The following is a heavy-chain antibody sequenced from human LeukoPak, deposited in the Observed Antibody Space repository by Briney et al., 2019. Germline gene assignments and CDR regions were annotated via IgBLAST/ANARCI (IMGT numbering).Heavy chain of an antibody. V-gene: IGHV7-4-1*02. CDR2: INTNTGNP. J-gene: IGHJ6*03. CDR3: ARDQSSSWSSYYYMDV. D-gene: IGHD6-6*01. Sequence: ASVKVSCKASGYTFTSYGISWVRQAPGQGLEWMGWINTNTGNPTYAQGFTGRFVFSLDTSVSTAYLQISSLKAEDTAVYYCARDQSSSWSSYYYMDVWGKGTTVTVSS. CDR1: GYTFTSYG.